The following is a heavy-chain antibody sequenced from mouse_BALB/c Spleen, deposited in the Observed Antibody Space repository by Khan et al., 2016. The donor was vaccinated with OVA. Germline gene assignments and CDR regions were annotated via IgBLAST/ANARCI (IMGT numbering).Heavy chain of an antibody. CDR2: ISYSGST. J-gene: IGHJ4*01. Sequence: EVQLVETGPGLVKPSQSLSLTCTVTGYSITSDYAWNWIRQFPGNKLEWMGYISYSGSTNYNPSLKSRISITRDTSKNQFFLQLNSVTTEDTATYYCARDCSRYYYAMDYWGQGTSVTVSS. CDR1: GYSITSDYA. V-gene: IGHV3-2*02. CDR3: ARDCSRYYYAMDY.